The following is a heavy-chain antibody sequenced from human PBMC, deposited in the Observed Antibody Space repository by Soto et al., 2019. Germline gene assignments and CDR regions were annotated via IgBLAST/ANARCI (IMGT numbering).Heavy chain of an antibody. Sequence: SETLSLTCTVSGGSVSSGSYYWSWIRQPPGTGLEWIGYIYYSGSTNYNPSLQSRVTISVDTSKNQFSLKLSSVTAADTAVYYCARDSYGDYESYFDYWGQGTLVTVSS. V-gene: IGHV4-61*01. CDR2: IYYSGST. CDR3: ARDSYGDYESYFDY. D-gene: IGHD4-17*01. CDR1: GGSVSSGSYY. J-gene: IGHJ4*02.